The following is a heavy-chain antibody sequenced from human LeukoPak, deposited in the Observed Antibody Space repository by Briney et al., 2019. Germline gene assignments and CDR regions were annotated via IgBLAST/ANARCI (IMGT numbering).Heavy chain of an antibody. V-gene: IGHV4-34*01. D-gene: IGHD6-13*01. J-gene: IGHJ5*02. Sequence: SETLSLTCAVYGGSFSGYYWSWIRQPPGKGLEWIGEINHSGSTNYNPSLKSRVTISVDTSKNQFSLKLSSVTAADTAMYYCARFQTRIAAAATHWFDPWGQGTLVTVSS. CDR2: INHSGST. CDR1: GGSFSGYY. CDR3: ARFQTRIAAAATHWFDP.